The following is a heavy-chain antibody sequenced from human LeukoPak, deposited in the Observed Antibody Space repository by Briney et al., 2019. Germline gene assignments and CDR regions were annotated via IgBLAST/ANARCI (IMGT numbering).Heavy chain of an antibody. V-gene: IGHV7-4-1*02. CDR2: INTNTGNP. Sequence: ASVKVSCKASGYAFTSYAMNWVRQAPGQGLEWMGWINTNTGNPTYAQGFTGRFVFSLDTSVSTAYLQISSLKAEDTAVYYCARGGQVAYDYVWGSYGSDPMSYYFDYWGQGTLVTVSS. J-gene: IGHJ4*02. D-gene: IGHD3-16*01. CDR1: GYAFTSYA. CDR3: ARGGQVAYDYVWGSYGSDPMSYYFDY.